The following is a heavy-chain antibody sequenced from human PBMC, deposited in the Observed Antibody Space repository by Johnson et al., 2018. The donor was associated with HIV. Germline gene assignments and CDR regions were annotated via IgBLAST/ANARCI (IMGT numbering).Heavy chain of an antibody. D-gene: IGHD6-13*01. CDR3: AKDRDSSSWYGYDAFDI. V-gene: IGHV3-33*06. J-gene: IGHJ3*02. CDR1: GFTFSRKA. CDR2: IWYDGSNK. Sequence: QVLLVESGGGGVQPGGSLRLSCAASGFTFSRKAMHWVRHTPGKGLEWVAVIWYDGSNKYYADSVEDRFTISRDNSKNTLYLQMNSLRAEDTAVYYCAKDRDSSSWYGYDAFDIWGQGTMVTVSS.